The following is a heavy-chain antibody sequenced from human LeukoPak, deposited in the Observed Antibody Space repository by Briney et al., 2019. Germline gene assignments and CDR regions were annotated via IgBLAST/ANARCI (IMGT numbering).Heavy chain of an antibody. CDR3: ARDPRRDGYSDFDY. CDR2: IYSGGST. V-gene: IGHV3-53*01. CDR1: GFTVSSNY. J-gene: IGHJ4*02. D-gene: IGHD5-24*01. Sequence: GGSLRLSCAASGFTVSSNYMSWVRQAPGKGLEWVSVIYSGGSTYYADSVKGRFTISRDNAKNTLYLQMNSLRAEDTAVYYCARDPRRDGYSDFDYWGQGTLVTVSS.